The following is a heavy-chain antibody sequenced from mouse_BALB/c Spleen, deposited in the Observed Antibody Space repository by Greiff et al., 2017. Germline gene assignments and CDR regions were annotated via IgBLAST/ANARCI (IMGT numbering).Heavy chain of an antibody. CDR2: ISNLAYSI. V-gene: IGHV5-15*02. D-gene: IGHD2-1*01. Sequence: EVKLMESGGGLVQPGGSRKLSCAASGFTFSDYGMAWVRQAPGKGPEWVAFISNLAYSIYYADTVTGRFTISRENAKNTLYLEMSSLRSEDTAMYYCARIYGNYVYYAMDYWGQGTSVTVSS. J-gene: IGHJ4*01. CDR3: ARIYGNYVYYAMDY. CDR1: GFTFSDYG.